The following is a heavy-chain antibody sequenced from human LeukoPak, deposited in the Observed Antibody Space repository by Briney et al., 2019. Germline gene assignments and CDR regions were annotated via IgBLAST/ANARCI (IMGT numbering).Heavy chain of an antibody. J-gene: IGHJ6*03. D-gene: IGHD3-16*01. V-gene: IGHV4-39*06. CDR3: ARDGGVTYYYFYYYMDV. Sequence: SETLSLTCTVSGGSISSSSYYWGWIRQPPGKGLEWIGIIHYSGSTNYNPSLKSRVTISVDTSKNQFPLKLSSVTAADTAVYYCARDGGVTYYYFYYYMDVWGKGTTVTVSS. CDR1: GGSISSSSYY. CDR2: IHYSGST.